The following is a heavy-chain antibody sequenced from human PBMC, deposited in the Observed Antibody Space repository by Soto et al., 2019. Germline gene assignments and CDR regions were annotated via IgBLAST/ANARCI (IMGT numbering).Heavy chain of an antibody. Sequence: SETLSLTCTVSGGSISSYYWSWIRQPPGKGLEWIGYIYYSGSTNYNPSLKSRVTISVDTSKNQFSLKLSSVTAADTAVYYCARGPDVDTAMVSYYMYVWGKGNTVTVSS. J-gene: IGHJ6*03. V-gene: IGHV4-59*01. CDR2: IYYSGST. CDR3: ARGPDVDTAMVSYYMYV. D-gene: IGHD5-18*01. CDR1: GGSISSYY.